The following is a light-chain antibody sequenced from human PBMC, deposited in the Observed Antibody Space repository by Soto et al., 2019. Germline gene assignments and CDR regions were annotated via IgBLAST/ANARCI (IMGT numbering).Light chain of an antibody. V-gene: IGLV2-14*03. CDR2: NAF. Sequence: QSALTQPASVSGSPGQSITISCTGTSSDVGGYNYVSWYQHHPGRAHKLMIYNAFDRPSGVSNRFSGSKSGNTASLTISGLQAEDEADYYCSSYRGSNTVVFGGGTKLTVL. CDR3: SSYRGSNTVV. J-gene: IGLJ2*01. CDR1: SSDVGGYNY.